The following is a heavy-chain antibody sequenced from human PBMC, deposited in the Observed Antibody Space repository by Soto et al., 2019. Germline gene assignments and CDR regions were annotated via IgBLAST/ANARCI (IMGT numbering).Heavy chain of an antibody. J-gene: IGHJ4*02. CDR3: ARGQLGSSDYFDY. CDR2: ISSSSSYT. Sequence: QVQLVESGGGLVKPGGSLRLSCAASGFTFSDYYMSWIRQAPGKGLEWVSYISSSSSYTNYADSVKGRFTISRDNAKNSLYRQMNSLRAEDTAVYYCARGQLGSSDYFDYWGQGTLVTVSS. CDR1: GFTFSDYY. V-gene: IGHV3-11*06. D-gene: IGHD5-18*01.